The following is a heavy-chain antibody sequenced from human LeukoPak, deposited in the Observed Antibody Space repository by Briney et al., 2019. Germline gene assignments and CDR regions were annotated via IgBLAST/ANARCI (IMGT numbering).Heavy chain of an antibody. CDR3: STLTSRGLSDS. D-gene: IGHD1-20*01. V-gene: IGHV3-15*07. CDR1: GFTFTNAW. Sequence: TGGSLRLSCAASGFTFTNAWMNWVRQAPGKGLEWVGRIKSKADGETIDYAAPVKGRFTFSRDDSKNMLYLQMNSLKSEDTAVYYCSTLTSRGLSDSWGQGTLVTVSS. J-gene: IGHJ4*02. CDR2: IKSKADGETI.